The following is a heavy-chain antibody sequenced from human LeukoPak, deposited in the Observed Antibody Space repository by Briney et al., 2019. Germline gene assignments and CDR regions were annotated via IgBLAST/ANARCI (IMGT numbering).Heavy chain of an antibody. D-gene: IGHD4-17*01. CDR1: GFTVSSNY. Sequence: GGSLRLSCAASGFTVSSNYMSWVRQAPGKGLEWVSIIYSGGSTYYADSVKGRFTISRDSSKNTVYLQMNSLRAEDTAVYYCARDLFTVTHDYWGQGTLDTVSS. J-gene: IGHJ4*02. CDR2: IYSGGST. V-gene: IGHV3-53*01. CDR3: ARDLFTVTHDY.